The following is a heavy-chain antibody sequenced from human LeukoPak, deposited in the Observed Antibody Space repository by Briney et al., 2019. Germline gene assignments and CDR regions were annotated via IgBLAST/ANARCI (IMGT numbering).Heavy chain of an antibody. CDR2: TRVKSSGATT. V-gene: IGHV3-49*03. CDR1: GFTFVDYA. J-gene: IGHJ4*02. D-gene: IGHD4-17*01. CDR3: TREAGDRVDY. Sequence: GGSLRRSGTASGFTFVDYAMSWFGQAPGKGLVWVGATRVKSSGATTEYAASVKGRFTMPRDDSKNIACLEMNSMQTEDTAVYYCTREAGDRVDYWGQGTLVIVSS.